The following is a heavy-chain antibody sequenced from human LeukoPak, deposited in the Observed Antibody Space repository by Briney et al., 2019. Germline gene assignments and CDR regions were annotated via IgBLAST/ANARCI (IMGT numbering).Heavy chain of an antibody. V-gene: IGHV3-30*04. CDR3: ARDPRGPTGYDSPGRDTFDS. CDR1: GFTFDNFA. J-gene: IGHJ4*02. D-gene: IGHD3-22*01. CDR2: IFYDGTIY. Sequence: GRSLRLSCTASGFTFDNFAMHWVRQAPGKGLEWVAVIFYDGTIYYYADSVKGRFTISRDNSKNTLYLQMRSLRPGDTAVYYCARDPRGPTGYDSPGRDTFDSWGQGSLVAVSS.